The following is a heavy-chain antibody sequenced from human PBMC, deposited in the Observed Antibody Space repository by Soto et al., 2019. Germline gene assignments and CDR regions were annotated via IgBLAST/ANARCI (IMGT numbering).Heavy chain of an antibody. D-gene: IGHD5-18*01. CDR3: AREDTAMVTFDY. J-gene: IGHJ4*02. Sequence: SETLSLTCTVPGGSISSGGYYWSWIRQHPGKGLEWIGYIYYSGSTYYNPSLKSRVTISVDTSKNQFSLKLSSVTAADTAVYYCAREDTAMVTFDYWGQGTLVTVSS. CDR1: GGSISSGGYY. V-gene: IGHV4-31*03. CDR2: IYYSGST.